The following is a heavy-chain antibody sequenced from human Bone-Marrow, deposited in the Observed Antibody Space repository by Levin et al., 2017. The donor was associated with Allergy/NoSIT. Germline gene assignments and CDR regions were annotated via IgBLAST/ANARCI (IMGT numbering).Heavy chain of an antibody. CDR1: GFRFSSFA. V-gene: IGHV3-23*01. CDR3: AKSRIVEVTAPLEY. CDR2: ISGSGFDT. Sequence: GGSLRLSCTVSGFRFSSFAMSWVRQAPGRGLEWVSGISGSGFDTNYADSVKDRFTISRDNSKNTLFLQMNSLRVGDTVMYYCAKSRIVEVTAPLEYWGQGSLVTVSS. D-gene: IGHD2-21*02. J-gene: IGHJ4*02.